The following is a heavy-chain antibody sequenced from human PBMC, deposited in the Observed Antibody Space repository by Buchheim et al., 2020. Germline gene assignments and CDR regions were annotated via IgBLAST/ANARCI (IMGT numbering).Heavy chain of an antibody. CDR2: ISYDGSNK. V-gene: IGHV3-30*18. CDR1: GFTFSSYG. CDR3: AKEVGGSYPDY. D-gene: IGHD1-26*01. J-gene: IGHJ4*02. Sequence: QVQLVESGGGVVQPGRSLRLSCAASGFTFSSYGMHWVRQAPGKGLEWVAVISYDGSNKYYADSVKGRFTISRDNSKNTLYLQMNSLRAEDTAVYYCAKEVGGSYPDYCGQGTL.